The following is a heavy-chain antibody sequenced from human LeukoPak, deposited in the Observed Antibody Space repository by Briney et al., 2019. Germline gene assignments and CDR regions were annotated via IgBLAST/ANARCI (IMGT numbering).Heavy chain of an antibody. Sequence: GGSLRLSXAASGFTFSSYWMSWVRQAPGKGLEWVANIKQDGSEKYYVDSVKGRFTISRDNAKNSLYLQMNSLRAEDTAVYYCARDGDVVVVAASEFDYWGQGTLVTVSS. CDR3: ARDGDVVVVAASEFDY. D-gene: IGHD2-15*01. J-gene: IGHJ4*02. CDR1: GFTFSSYW. V-gene: IGHV3-7*01. CDR2: IKQDGSEK.